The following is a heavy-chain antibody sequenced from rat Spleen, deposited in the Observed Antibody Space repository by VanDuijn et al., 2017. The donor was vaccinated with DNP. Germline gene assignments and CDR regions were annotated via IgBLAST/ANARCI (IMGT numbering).Heavy chain of an antibody. D-gene: IGHD4-3*01. J-gene: IGHJ2*01. CDR3: AKNSGYYFDY. CDR1: GFTFSNYD. V-gene: IGHV5-29*01. Sequence: EVQLVESGGGLVRPGRSLKLSCVVSGFTFSNYDMAWVRQAPTKGLEWVTSISYEGSGTYYGNSVKGRFTISRDNAKSTLYLQMDSLRSEDTATYYCAKNSGYYFDYWGQGVMVTVSS. CDR2: ISYEGSGT.